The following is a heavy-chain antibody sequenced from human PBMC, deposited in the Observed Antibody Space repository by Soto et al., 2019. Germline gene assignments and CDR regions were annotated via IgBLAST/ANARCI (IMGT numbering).Heavy chain of an antibody. D-gene: IGHD3-16*01. Sequence: GGSLRLSCAASGFTFDDYAMHWVRQAPGKGLEWVSGISWNSGSIGYADSVKGRFTISRDNAKNSLYLQMNSLRAEDTALYYCEKGERWGYSYYGMDVWGQGPTVTVPS. V-gene: IGHV3-9*01. CDR3: EKGERWGYSYYGMDV. CDR2: ISWNSGSI. J-gene: IGHJ6*02. CDR1: GFTFDDYA.